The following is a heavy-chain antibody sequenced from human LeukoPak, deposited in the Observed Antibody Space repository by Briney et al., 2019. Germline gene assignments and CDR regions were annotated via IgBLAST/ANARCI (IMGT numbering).Heavy chain of an antibody. CDR1: GGSISSYY. V-gene: IGHV4-59*01. CDR2: IYYSGST. CDR3: ARDYYDSSGYYYGWYFDL. Sequence: PSETLSLTCTVSGGSISSYYWSWIRQPPGKGLEWIGYIYYSGSTNYNPSLKSRVTISVDTSKNQFSLKLSSVTAADTAVYYCARDYYDSSGYYYGWYFDLWGRGTLVTVSS. D-gene: IGHD3-22*01. J-gene: IGHJ2*01.